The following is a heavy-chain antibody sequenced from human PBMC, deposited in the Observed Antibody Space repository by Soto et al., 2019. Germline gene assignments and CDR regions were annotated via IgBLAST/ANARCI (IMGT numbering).Heavy chain of an antibody. CDR3: AKGKLEVRGVITYYYGMDV. D-gene: IGHD3-10*01. J-gene: IGHJ6*02. CDR1: GLTFSSYA. Sequence: GGSLRLSCAASGLTFSSYAMSWVRQAPGKGLEWVSAISGSGGSTYYADSVKGRFTISRDNSKNTLYLQMNSLRAEDAAVYYCAKGKLEVRGVITYYYGMDVWGQGTTVTVSS. CDR2: ISGSGGST. V-gene: IGHV3-23*01.